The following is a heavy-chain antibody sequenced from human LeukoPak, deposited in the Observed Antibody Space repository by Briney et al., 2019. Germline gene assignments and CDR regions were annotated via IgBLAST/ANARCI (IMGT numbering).Heavy chain of an antibody. CDR2: INPNSGGT. D-gene: IGHD3-22*01. J-gene: IGHJ5*02. V-gene: IGHV1-2*02. CDR1: GYTFTGYY. CDR3: ARRDYYDSINWFDP. Sequence: ASVKVSCKASGYTFTGYYMHWVRQAPGQGLEWMGWINPNSGGTNYAQKFQGRVAMTRDTSISTAYMELSRLRSDDTAVYCCARRDYYDSINWFDPWGQGTLVTVSS.